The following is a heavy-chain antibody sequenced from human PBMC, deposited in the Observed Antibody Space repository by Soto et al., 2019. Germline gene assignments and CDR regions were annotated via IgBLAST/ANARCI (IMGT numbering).Heavy chain of an antibody. CDR2: ISGSGGST. D-gene: IGHD3-16*01. J-gene: IGHJ4*02. V-gene: IGHV3-23*01. Sequence: EVQLLESGGGLVQPGGSLRLSCAASGFTFSSYAMRWVRQAPGKGLEWVSAISGSGGSTYYADSVKGRFTISRDNSKNPLYQKMNSLRPEDTAVYYCASRGRGTYYDYGAQGPLVTVSS. CDR1: GFTFSSYA. CDR3: ASRGRGTYYDY.